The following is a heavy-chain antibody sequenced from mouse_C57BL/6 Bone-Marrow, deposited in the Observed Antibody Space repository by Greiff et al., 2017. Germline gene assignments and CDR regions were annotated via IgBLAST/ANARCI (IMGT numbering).Heavy chain of an antibody. Sequence: VQGVESGPGLVQPSQSLSITCTVSGFSLTSYGVHWVRQSPGKGLEWLGVIWSGGSTDYNAAFISRLSISKDNSKSQVFYKMNGLQADDTAIYYCASSLYYYDLDDWGQGTSVTVSS. V-gene: IGHV2-2*01. CDR1: GFSLTSYG. J-gene: IGHJ4*01. CDR2: IWSGGST. CDR3: ASSLYYYDLDD. D-gene: IGHD6-5*01.